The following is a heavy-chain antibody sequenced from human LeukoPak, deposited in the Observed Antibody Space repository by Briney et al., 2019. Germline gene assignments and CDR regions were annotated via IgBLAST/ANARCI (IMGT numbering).Heavy chain of an antibody. J-gene: IGHJ4*02. CDR2: ISGSGGST. CDR3: AKSERGHGVLRYFDWSYPEQYYFDY. Sequence: GGSLRLSCAASGFTFSSYAMSWVRQAPGKGLEWVSAISGSGGSTYYADSVKGRFTISRDNSKNTLYLQMNSLRAEDTAVYYCAKSERGHGVLRYFDWSYPEQYYFDYWGQGTLVTVSS. D-gene: IGHD3-9*01. CDR1: GFTFSSYA. V-gene: IGHV3-23*01.